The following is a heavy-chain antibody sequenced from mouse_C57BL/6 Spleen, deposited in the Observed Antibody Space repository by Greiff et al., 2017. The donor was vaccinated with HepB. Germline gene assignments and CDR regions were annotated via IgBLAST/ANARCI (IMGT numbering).Heavy chain of an antibody. Sequence: EVQLQQSGPELVKPGASVKMSCKASGYTFTDYNMHWVKQSHGKSLEWIGYINPNNGGTSYNQKFKGKATLTVNRSSSTAYMELSSLTSEDSAVYYCARGIYYDYDGFAYWGQGTLVTVSA. J-gene: IGHJ3*01. CDR2: INPNNGGT. V-gene: IGHV1-22*01. CDR3: ARGIYYDYDGFAY. CDR1: GYTFTDYN. D-gene: IGHD2-4*01.